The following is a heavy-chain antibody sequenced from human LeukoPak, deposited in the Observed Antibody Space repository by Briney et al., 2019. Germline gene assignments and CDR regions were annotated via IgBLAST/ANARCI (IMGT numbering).Heavy chain of an antibody. Sequence: GGSLRLSCAASGFTFSSYGMHWARQAPGKGLEWVAFISYDGSNKYYADSVRGRFTISRDNSKNTLYLQMNSLRAEDTAVYYCAKEPSHTYYFDYGGQGTLGTVSS. CDR1: GFTFSSYG. J-gene: IGHJ4*02. V-gene: IGHV3-30*18. CDR2: ISYDGSNK. CDR3: AKEPSHTYYFDY.